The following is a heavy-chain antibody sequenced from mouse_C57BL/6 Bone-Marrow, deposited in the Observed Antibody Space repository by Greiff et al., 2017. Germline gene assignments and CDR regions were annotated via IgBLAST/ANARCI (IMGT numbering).Heavy chain of an antibody. J-gene: IGHJ1*03. CDR1: GYTFTSYD. D-gene: IGHD1-1*01. CDR3: ARDYGSSYGYFDV. CDR2: IYPRDGST. Sequence: VKLMESGPELVKPGASVKLSCTASGYTFTSYDINWVKQRPGQGLEWIGWIYPRDGSTKYNEKFKGKATLTVDTSASTAYMELHSLTSEDSAVYFGARDYGSSYGYFDVWGTGTTVTVSS. V-gene: IGHV1-85*01.